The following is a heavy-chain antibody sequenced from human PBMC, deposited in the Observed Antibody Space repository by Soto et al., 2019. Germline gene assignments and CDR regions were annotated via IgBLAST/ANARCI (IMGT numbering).Heavy chain of an antibody. J-gene: IGHJ4*02. CDR3: AREYSNSQEAFES. CDR1: VGSVNSDNYY. CDR2: IYYTGRT. Sequence: PSETLSLTCTFSVGSVNSDNYYCSWFRQPPGKGLEWIGYIYYTGRTSYNPSLKSRVTISLDTSRNQFSLKLSSVTAADTAMFYCAREYSNSQEAFESWGQGTLVTVSS. V-gene: IGHV4-61*01. D-gene: IGHD6-6*01.